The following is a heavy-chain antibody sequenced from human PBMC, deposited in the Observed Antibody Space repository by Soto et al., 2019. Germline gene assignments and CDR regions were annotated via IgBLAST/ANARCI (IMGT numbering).Heavy chain of an antibody. CDR2: IWYDESNK. V-gene: IGHV3-33*01. J-gene: IGHJ5*02. Sequence: QVQLVESGGGVVQPGRSLRLSCAASGFTFSTYGMYWVRQAPGKGLEWVAVIWYDESNKYYADSVKGRFTISRDNSKNTLYLQMNNLRAEDTAVYYCARDGSTVTMGWFDPWGQGTLVTVSS. D-gene: IGHD4-4*01. CDR3: ARDGSTVTMGWFDP. CDR1: GFTFSTYG.